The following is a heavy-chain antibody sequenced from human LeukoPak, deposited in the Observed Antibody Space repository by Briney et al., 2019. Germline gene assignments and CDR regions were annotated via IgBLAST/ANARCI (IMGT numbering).Heavy chain of an antibody. J-gene: IGHJ4*02. Sequence: VASVKVSCKASGGTFSSYAISWVRQAPGQGLEWMGRIIPILGIANYAQKFQGRVTITADKSTSTVYMEIRNLRSEDTAVYYCARVADYSGTSMFYFDYWGQGTLVTVSS. CDR3: ARVADYSGTSMFYFDY. V-gene: IGHV1-69*04. D-gene: IGHD4-11*01. CDR2: IIPILGIA. CDR1: GGTFSSYA.